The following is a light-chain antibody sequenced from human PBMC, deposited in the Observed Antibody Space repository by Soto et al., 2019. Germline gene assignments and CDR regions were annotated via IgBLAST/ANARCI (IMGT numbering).Light chain of an antibody. Sequence: SQITPFPFTLSASVGDRVPITCRASQSIGSWLAWYQQKPGKAPKLLIYDASSLESGVPSRFSGSGSGTEFTLTISSLQPDDFATYYCQQYNSYLWTFGQGTKV. CDR3: QQYNSYLWT. CDR1: QSIGSW. V-gene: IGKV1-5*01. CDR2: DAS. J-gene: IGKJ1*01.